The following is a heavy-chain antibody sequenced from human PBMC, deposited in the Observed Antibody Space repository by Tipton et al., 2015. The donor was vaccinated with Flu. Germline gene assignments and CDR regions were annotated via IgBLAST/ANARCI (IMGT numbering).Heavy chain of an antibody. J-gene: IGHJ5*02. Sequence: TLSLTCTVSRGSIRSTNYFCAWIRQPPGKRLELIGSIYPSGTTYYNPSLKSRVTMSRDTSKNQFSLKLSSVTAADTAVYYCARRSVAGPYNWFDPWGQGTLVTVSS. CDR1: RGSIRSTNYF. V-gene: IGHV4-39*07. CDR2: IYPSGTT. D-gene: IGHD6-19*01. CDR3: ARRSVAGPYNWFDP.